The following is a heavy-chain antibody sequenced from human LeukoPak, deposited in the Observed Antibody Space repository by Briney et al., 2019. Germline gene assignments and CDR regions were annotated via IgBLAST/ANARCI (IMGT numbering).Heavy chain of an antibody. CDR2: FYYGGST. Sequence: SETLSLTCTVSGGSISSSSYYWAWIRQPPGKGLEWIGTFYYGGSTYHNPSLKSRVTISVDTSKNQFSLRLTSVTAADTAVYFCASEGEQLWPYEPFSFWGQGTLVTVSS. J-gene: IGHJ4*02. CDR3: ASEGEQLWPYEPFSF. V-gene: IGHV4-39*01. D-gene: IGHD5-18*01. CDR1: GGSISSSSYY.